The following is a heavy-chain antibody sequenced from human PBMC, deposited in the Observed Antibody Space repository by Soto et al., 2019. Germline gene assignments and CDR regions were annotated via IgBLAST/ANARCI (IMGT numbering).Heavy chain of an antibody. V-gene: IGHV3-33*01. J-gene: IGHJ6*01. CDR3: ARDPHNPANMEV. CDR1: VCTFSRYG. Sequence: VGSLRLSCASSVCTFSRYGMHCVRQAPGEWLEWVAVIWYDGSHKYYADSVKGRFTISRDDSKNSLFLQMDSLRAEDTAVYYCARDPHNPANMEVWGQATTVSVS. CDR2: IWYDGSHK.